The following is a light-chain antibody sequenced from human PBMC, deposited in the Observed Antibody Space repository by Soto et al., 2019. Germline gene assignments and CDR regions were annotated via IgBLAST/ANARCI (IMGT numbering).Light chain of an antibody. Sequence: QSVLTQPASVSGSPGQSITISCTGTSSDVGGYNSVSWYRQDPGKAPKLIIYDVTYRPSGVSNRFSGSKSGNTASLTISGLQSEDEADYHCSSFTSSTTYVFGTGTKVTVL. J-gene: IGLJ1*01. CDR3: SSFTSSTTYV. CDR2: DVT. V-gene: IGLV2-14*01. CDR1: SSDVGGYNS.